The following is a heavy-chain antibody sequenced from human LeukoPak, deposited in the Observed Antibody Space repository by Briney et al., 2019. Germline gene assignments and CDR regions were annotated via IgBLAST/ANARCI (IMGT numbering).Heavy chain of an antibody. CDR2: MSPKSGNT. D-gene: IGHD7-27*01. CDR1: GYTFVSYD. CDR3: TRGPPNWGYDF. V-gene: IGHV1-8*01. Sequence: GASVEVSCKASGYTFVSYDINWVRQATGQGPEWMGWMSPKSGNTGYAQKFQGRVTMTRDTSINTAYMELSGLISEDTAVYYCTRGPPNWGYDFWGQGTLVTVSS. J-gene: IGHJ4*02.